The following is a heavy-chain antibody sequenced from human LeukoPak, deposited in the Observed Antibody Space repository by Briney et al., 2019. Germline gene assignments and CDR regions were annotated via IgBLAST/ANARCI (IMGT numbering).Heavy chain of an antibody. Sequence: SVKVSCKASGGTFSSYAISWVRQAPGQGLEWMGGIIPIFGTANYAQKFQGRVTITTDESTSTAYMELSSLRSEDTAVYYCARDRRYCSGGSCYSEYEPLFDYWGQGTLVTVSS. CDR3: ARDRRYCSGGSCYSEYEPLFDY. CDR2: IIPIFGTA. CDR1: GGTFSSYA. J-gene: IGHJ4*02. V-gene: IGHV1-69*05. D-gene: IGHD2-15*01.